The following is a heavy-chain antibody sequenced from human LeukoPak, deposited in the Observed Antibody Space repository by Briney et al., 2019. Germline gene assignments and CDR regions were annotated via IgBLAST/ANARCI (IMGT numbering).Heavy chain of an antibody. V-gene: IGHV4-4*07. CDR2: IYSTGGT. J-gene: IGHJ3*01. D-gene: IGHD7-27*01. CDR1: PDSIKTYY. CDR3: ARAFLGRDAFDV. Sequence: SETLSLTCTVSPDSIKTYYWAWIRQPAGKGLEWIGHIYSTGGTNYSPSLKSRLTMSIDTSKNQFSLKMNSVTAADTAAYYCARAFLGRDAFDVWGQGTLVTVSS.